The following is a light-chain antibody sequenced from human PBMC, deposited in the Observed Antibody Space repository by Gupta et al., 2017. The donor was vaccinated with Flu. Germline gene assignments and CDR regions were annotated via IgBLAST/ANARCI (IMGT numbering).Light chain of an antibody. CDR1: SSNVGSNT. CDR3: ASWDDSRSGWV. V-gene: IGLV1-44*01. CDR2: SNN. Sequence: QSLLTQPPSASGTPGQRVAIPCSGSSSNVGSNTVHWYQQFPGTAPKVLVYSNNRRPSGVPARFSGSKSATSASLDISWLQAEDEADYHCASWDDSRSGWVFGGGTKLTVL. J-gene: IGLJ3*02.